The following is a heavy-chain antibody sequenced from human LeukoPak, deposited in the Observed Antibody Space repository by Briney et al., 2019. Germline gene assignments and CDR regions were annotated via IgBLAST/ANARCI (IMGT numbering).Heavy chain of an antibody. V-gene: IGHV3-74*01. Sequence: GGSLRLSCAASGFTFSNYWMHWIRQVPGKGLVWVSHIKYDGSATNYADSVKGRFTISRDNAKNTLYLQMNSLRAEDTAVYYCVSGSLQSGYNFDYWGQGALVTVSS. CDR3: VSGSLQSGYNFDY. D-gene: IGHD3-3*01. J-gene: IGHJ4*02. CDR2: IKYDGSAT. CDR1: GFTFSNYW.